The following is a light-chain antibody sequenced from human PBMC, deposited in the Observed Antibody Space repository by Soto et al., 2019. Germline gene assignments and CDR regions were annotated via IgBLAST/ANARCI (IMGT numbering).Light chain of an antibody. CDR3: AAWDDSLNGVV. V-gene: IGLV1-44*01. Sequence: QSVLTQPPSASGTPGQRVTISCSGSTSNIGSTTVNWYQQLPGTAPKILIYSNNQRPSGVPDRFSGSKSGTSASLAISGLQSEDEADYYCAAWDDSLNGVVFGGGTKLTVL. CDR2: SNN. J-gene: IGLJ2*01. CDR1: TSNIGSTT.